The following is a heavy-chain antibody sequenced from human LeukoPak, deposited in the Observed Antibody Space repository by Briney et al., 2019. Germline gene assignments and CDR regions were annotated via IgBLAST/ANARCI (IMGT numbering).Heavy chain of an antibody. CDR1: GFTFSSYG. V-gene: IGHV3-30*18. J-gene: IGHJ4*02. D-gene: IGHD4-17*01. CDR2: ISYDGSNR. Sequence: PGGSLRLSCAASGFTFSSYGMHWVRQAPGKGLEWVAVISYDGSNRYYADSVKGRFTISRDNSKNTLYLQMNSLRAEDTAVYYCAKVFATATTFYYFDYWGQGTLVTVSS. CDR3: AKVFATATTFYYFDY.